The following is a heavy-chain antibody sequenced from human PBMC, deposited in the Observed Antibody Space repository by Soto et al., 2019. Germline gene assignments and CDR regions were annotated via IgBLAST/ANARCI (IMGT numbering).Heavy chain of an antibody. CDR1: GFTFSSYA. J-gene: IGHJ4*02. CDR3: AKDRPQGQQLSASGGFLFDY. Sequence: GGSLRLSCAASGFTFSSYAMSWVRQAPGKGLEWVSAISGSGGSTYYADSVKGRFTISRDNSKNTLYLQMNSLRAEDTAVYYCAKDRPQGQQLSASGGFLFDYWGQGTLVTVSS. V-gene: IGHV3-23*01. CDR2: ISGSGGST. D-gene: IGHD6-13*01.